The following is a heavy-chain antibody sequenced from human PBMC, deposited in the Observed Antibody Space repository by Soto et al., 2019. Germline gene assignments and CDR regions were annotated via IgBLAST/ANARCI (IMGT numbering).Heavy chain of an antibody. CDR3: ATGYGGYFDY. CDR2: ISSSSSYI. V-gene: IGHV3-21*01. CDR1: GFTFSSYI. D-gene: IGHD5-18*01. J-gene: IGHJ4*02. Sequence: PGGSLRLSCAASGFTFSSYIMNWVRQAPGKGLEWVSSISSSSSYIYYADSVKGRFTISRDNAKNSLYLQMNSLRAEDTAVYYCATGYGGYFDYWGQGTLVTVSS.